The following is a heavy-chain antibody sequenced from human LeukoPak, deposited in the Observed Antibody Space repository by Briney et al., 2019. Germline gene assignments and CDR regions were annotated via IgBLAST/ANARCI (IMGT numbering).Heavy chain of an antibody. J-gene: IGHJ4*02. CDR1: GFTFSSYA. CDR2: ISGSGGST. Sequence: GGSLRLSCAASGFTFSSYAMSWVRQAPGKGLEWVSAISGSGGSTYYADSVRGRFTISRDNSKNTLYLQMNSLRAEDTAVYYCAKDRTNYYDSSGYWGQGTLVTVSS. D-gene: IGHD3-22*01. CDR3: AKDRTNYYDSSGY. V-gene: IGHV3-23*01.